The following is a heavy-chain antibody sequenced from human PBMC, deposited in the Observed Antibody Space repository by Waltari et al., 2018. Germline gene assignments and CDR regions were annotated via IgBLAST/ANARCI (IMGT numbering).Heavy chain of an antibody. CDR1: GFTFSSYA. V-gene: IGHV3-30-3*01. CDR2: ISYDGSNK. CDR3: ARPVVGDAFDI. Sequence: QVQLVESGGGVVQPGRSLRLSCAASGFTFSSYAMHWVRQAPGKGVEWVAVISYDGSNKYYADSVKGRFTISRDNSKNTLYLQMNSLRAEDTAVYYCARPVVGDAFDIWGQGTMVTVSS. J-gene: IGHJ3*02. D-gene: IGHD2-21*01.